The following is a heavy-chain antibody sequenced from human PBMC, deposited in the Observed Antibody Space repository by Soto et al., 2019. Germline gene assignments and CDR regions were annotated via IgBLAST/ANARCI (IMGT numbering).Heavy chain of an antibody. V-gene: IGHV1-46*01. CDR3: ARGLIYDSSGYYFDY. CDR1: GYTFTSYY. J-gene: IGHJ4*02. D-gene: IGHD3-22*01. CDR2: INPSGGST. Sequence: ASVKVSCKASGYTFTSYYMHWVRQAPGQGLEWMGIINPSGGSTRYAQKFQGRVTMTRDASTSTVYMELSSPRSEDTAVYYCARGLIYDSSGYYFDYWGQGTLVTVSS.